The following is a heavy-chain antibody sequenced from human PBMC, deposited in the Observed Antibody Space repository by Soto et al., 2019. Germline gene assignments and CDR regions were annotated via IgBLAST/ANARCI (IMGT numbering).Heavy chain of an antibody. V-gene: IGHV3-23*01. Sequence: PGGSLRLSCAASGFTFSSYAMSWVRQAPGKGLEWVSAISGSGGSTYYADSAKGRFTISRDNSKNTLYLQMNSLRAEDTAVYYCAKDLLGCGGDCAGNNFDYWGQGTLVTVSS. CDR3: AKDLLGCGGDCAGNNFDY. CDR1: GFTFSSYA. D-gene: IGHD2-21*02. CDR2: ISGSGGST. J-gene: IGHJ4*02.